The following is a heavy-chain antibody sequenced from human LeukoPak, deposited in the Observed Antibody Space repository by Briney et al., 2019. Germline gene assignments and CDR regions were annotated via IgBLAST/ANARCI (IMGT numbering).Heavy chain of an antibody. V-gene: IGHV3-48*01. CDR1: GFTFSSYS. CDR2: ISSSSSTI. D-gene: IGHD2-2*02. J-gene: IGHJ4*02. CDR3: ASYCSSTSCYRGYFDY. Sequence: GGSLRLSCAASGFTFSSYSMNWVRQAPGKGLEWVSYISSSSSTIYCVDSVKGRFTISRDNAKNSLYLQMNSLRAEDTAVYYCASYCSSTSCYRGYFDYWGQGTLVTVSS.